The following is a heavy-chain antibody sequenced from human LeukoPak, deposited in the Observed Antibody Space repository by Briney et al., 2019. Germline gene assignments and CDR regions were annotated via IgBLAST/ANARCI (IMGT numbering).Heavy chain of an antibody. CDR2: MNPNSGGT. J-gene: IGHJ6*02. CDR3: ARGAIFGVTTRGDGMDV. CDR1: GYPFTTYD. Sequence: ASVKVSCKASGYPFTTYDINWVRQAPGQGLEWVAWMNPNSGGTVYAQKFQGRVTLARDTSIGTAYMELNSLRSEDTAVYYCARGAIFGVTTRGDGMDVWGQGTTVTVSS. D-gene: IGHD3-3*01. V-gene: IGHV1-8*01.